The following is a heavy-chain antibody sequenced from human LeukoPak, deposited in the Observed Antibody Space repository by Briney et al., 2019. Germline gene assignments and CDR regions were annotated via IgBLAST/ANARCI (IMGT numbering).Heavy chain of an antibody. V-gene: IGHV3-15*01. CDR2: IKSKSGGGTT. CDR1: GFTFSNAW. CDR3: TTGFQQLVRSDY. D-gene: IGHD6-13*01. Sequence: GGSLRLSCAASGFTFSNAWMSWVRQAPGKGLEWVGRIKSKSGGGTTDSAAPVKARFTISRDDSKNTLYLQMNSLKTEDTAVYYCTTGFQQLVRSDYWGQGTLITVSS. J-gene: IGHJ4*02.